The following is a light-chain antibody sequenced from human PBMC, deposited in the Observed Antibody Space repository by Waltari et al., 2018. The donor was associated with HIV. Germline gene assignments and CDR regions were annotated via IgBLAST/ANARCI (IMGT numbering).Light chain of an antibody. J-gene: IGKJ2*01. Sequence: EIVMTQSPATLSVSPGERATLSCRASQSISSNLAWYQQKPGQAPRLLIYDASTRATGIPVRCSSSGSGTEFTLTISSLQSEDFAVYYCQQYNNWPPYTFGQGTKLEIK. CDR2: DAS. V-gene: IGKV3-15*01. CDR3: QQYNNWPPYT. CDR1: QSISSN.